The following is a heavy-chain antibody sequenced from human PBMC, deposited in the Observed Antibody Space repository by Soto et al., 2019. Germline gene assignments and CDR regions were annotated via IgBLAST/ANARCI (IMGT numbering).Heavy chain of an antibody. J-gene: IGHJ4*02. CDR3: ARAAMGGSSWPFDY. Sequence: GGSLRLSCAASGCPFISYGMRWVSQAPGKGLEWVAVIWYDGSNKYYADSVKGRFTISRDNSKNTLYLQMNSLRAEDTAVYYCARAAMGGSSWPFDYWGQGTLVTVSS. D-gene: IGHD6-13*01. V-gene: IGHV3-33*01. CDR1: GCPFISYG. CDR2: IWYDGSNK.